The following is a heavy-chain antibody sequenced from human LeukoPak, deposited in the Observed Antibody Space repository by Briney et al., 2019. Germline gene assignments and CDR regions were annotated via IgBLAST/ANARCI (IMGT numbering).Heavy chain of an antibody. V-gene: IGHV1-18*01. CDR2: ISAYNGNT. D-gene: IGHD3-16*01. CDR1: GYTFTSYG. J-gene: IGHJ6*02. CDR3: AREMGDYVWGSYPAGV. Sequence: GAPVQVSCKASGYTFTSYGISWVRQAPGQGLEWMGWISAYNGNTNYAQKLQGRVTMTTDTSTSTAYMELRSLRSDDTAVYYCAREMGDYVWGSYPAGVWGQGTTVTVSS.